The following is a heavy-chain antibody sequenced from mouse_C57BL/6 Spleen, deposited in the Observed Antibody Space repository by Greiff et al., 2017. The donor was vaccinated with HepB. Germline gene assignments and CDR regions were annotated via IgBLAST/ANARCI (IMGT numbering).Heavy chain of an antibody. D-gene: IGHD1-1*01. CDR3: TKNYGSS. V-gene: IGHV1-15*01. J-gene: IGHJ3*01. Sequence: VQRVESGAELVRPGASVTLSCKASGYTFTDYEMHWVKQTPVHGLEWIGAIDPETGGTAYNQKFKGKAILTADKSSSTAYMELRSLTSEDSAVYYCTKNYGSSWGQGTLVTVSA. CDR2: IDPETGGT. CDR1: GYTFTDYE.